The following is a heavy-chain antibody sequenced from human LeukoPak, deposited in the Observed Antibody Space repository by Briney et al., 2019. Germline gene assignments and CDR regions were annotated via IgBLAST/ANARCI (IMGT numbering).Heavy chain of an antibody. CDR1: GFTFSSYA. V-gene: IGHV3-53*01. CDR3: ARELSSSVAGTSGVLDY. J-gene: IGHJ4*02. Sequence: GGSLRLSCAASGFTFSSYAMTWVRQAPGKGLEWVSVVYSGGKTYYADSVKGRFTISRDNSNNMLFLQMDNLRAEDTAVYYCARELSSSVAGTSGVLDYWGQGTLVTVSS. CDR2: VYSGGKT. D-gene: IGHD6-19*01.